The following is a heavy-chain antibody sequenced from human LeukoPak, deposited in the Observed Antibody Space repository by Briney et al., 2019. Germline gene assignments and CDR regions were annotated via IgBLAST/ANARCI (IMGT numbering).Heavy chain of an antibody. CDR1: GFTFSGSA. D-gene: IGHD4-17*01. CDR2: IRSKANSYAT. J-gene: IGHJ4*02. V-gene: IGHV3-73*01. Sequence: GGCLRLACAASGFTFSGSAMHWVRQASGKGLEWVGRIRSKANSYATAYAASVKGRFTISRDDSKNTAYLQMNSLKTVDTAVYYCTRERYGDFDYWGQGTLVTVSS. CDR3: TRERYGDFDY.